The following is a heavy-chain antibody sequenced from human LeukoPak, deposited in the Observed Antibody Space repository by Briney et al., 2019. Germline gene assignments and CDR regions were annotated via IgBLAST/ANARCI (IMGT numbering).Heavy chain of an antibody. Sequence: GGSLRLSCAASGFTFSSYAMSWVRQAPGKGLEWVSGISGSGGSPYYADFVKGRFTISRDNSKNTLYLQMNSLRAEDTAVYYCAKDSRIAAAGTDYWGQGTLVTVSP. CDR3: AKDSRIAAAGTDY. CDR2: ISGSGGSP. J-gene: IGHJ4*02. CDR1: GFTFSSYA. D-gene: IGHD6-13*01. V-gene: IGHV3-23*01.